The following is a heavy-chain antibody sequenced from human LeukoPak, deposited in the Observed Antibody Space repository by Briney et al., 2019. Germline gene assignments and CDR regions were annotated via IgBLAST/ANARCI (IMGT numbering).Heavy chain of an antibody. CDR3: ARSSSWLKYYFDY. D-gene: IGHD6-13*01. V-gene: IGHV1-2*02. Sequence: ASVTVSCKASGYTFTGYYMHWVRQAPGQGLEGMGWINPNSGGTNYAQKFQGRVTMTRDTSISTAYMALSRLRSDDTAVYYCARSSSWLKYYFDYWGQGTLVTVSS. CDR1: GYTFTGYY. J-gene: IGHJ4*02. CDR2: INPNSGGT.